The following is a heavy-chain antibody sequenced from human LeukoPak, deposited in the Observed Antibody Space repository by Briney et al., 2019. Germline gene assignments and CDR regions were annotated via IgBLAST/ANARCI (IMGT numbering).Heavy chain of an antibody. D-gene: IGHD5-12*01. J-gene: IGHJ5*02. CDR2: IYYSGST. CDR1: GGSISSGGYY. CDR3: AGATGGYDVTFDP. V-gene: IGHV4-31*03. Sequence: SQTLSLTCTVSGGSISSGGYYWSWIRQHPGKGLEWIGYIYYSGSTYYNSSLKSRVTISVDTSKNQFSLKLSSVTAADTAVYYCAGATGGYDVTFDPWGQGTLVTVSS.